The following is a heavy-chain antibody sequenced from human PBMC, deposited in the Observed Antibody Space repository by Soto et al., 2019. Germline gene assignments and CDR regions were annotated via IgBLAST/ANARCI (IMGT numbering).Heavy chain of an antibody. D-gene: IGHD6-13*01. V-gene: IGHV1-2*04. J-gene: IGHJ6*03. CDR3: ARDLSSSRAGYYYYMDV. Sequence: WASVKVSCKASGYTFTGYYMHWVRQAPGQGFEWMGWINPNSGGTNYAQKFQGWVTMTRDTSISTAYMELSRLRSDDTAVYYCARDLSSSRAGYYYYMDVWGKGTTVTVSS. CDR2: INPNSGGT. CDR1: GYTFTGYY.